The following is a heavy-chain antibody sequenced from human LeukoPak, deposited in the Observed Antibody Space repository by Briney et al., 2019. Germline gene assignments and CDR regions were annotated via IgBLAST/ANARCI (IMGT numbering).Heavy chain of an antibody. D-gene: IGHD6-19*01. Sequence: GGSLRLSRAASGFPFSSDWMQWVRQAPGKGLVWVSRIKSDGSSIRYADSVKGRFTISRDNAKNTLYLQMSSLRAEDTAVYYCAREFSASYWGQGTLVTVSS. J-gene: IGHJ4*02. CDR2: IKSDGSSI. CDR1: GFPFSSDW. V-gene: IGHV3-74*01. CDR3: AREFSASY.